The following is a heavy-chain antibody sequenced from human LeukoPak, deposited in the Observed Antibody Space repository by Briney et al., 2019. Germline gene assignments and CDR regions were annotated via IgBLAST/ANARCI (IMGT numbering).Heavy chain of an antibody. V-gene: IGHV4-34*01. CDR3: ARGGYYYDSSGYYNGALGY. CDR2: INHSGST. Sequence: KTSETLSLTCAVYGGSFSGYYWSWIRQPPGKGLEWIGEINHSGSTNYNPSLKSRVTISVDTSKNQFSLKLSSVTAADTAVYYCARGGYYYDSSGYYNGALGYWGQGTLVTVSS. D-gene: IGHD3-22*01. CDR1: GGSFSGYY. J-gene: IGHJ4*02.